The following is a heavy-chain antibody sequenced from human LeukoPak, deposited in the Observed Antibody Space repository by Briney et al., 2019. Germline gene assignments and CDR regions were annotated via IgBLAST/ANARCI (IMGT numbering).Heavy chain of an antibody. CDR3: ARVDIAAAGERSWFDP. D-gene: IGHD6-13*01. Sequence: GASVKVSCKASGYTFTGYYMHWVRQAPGQGLEWMGWINPNSGGTNYAQKFQGRVTMTRDTSISTAYMELSRLRSDDTAVYYCARVDIAAAGERSWFDPWGQGTLVTVSS. CDR2: INPNSGGT. CDR1: GYTFTGYY. V-gene: IGHV1-2*02. J-gene: IGHJ5*02.